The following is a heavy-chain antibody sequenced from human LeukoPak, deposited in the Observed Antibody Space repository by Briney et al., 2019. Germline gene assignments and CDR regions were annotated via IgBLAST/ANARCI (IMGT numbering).Heavy chain of an antibody. CDR3: ARRFSSGCYVGAFDI. CDR2: MNPNSGNT. CDR1: GYTFTSYD. J-gene: IGHJ3*02. Sequence: GASVKVSCKASGYTFTSYDINWVGQATGQGLEGRGWMNPNSGNTRYAQKYQGRVTMTRNTSISTAYMELSSLRTEDTAVYYCARRFSSGCYVGAFDIWGQGTMVTVSS. V-gene: IGHV1-8*01. D-gene: IGHD6-19*01.